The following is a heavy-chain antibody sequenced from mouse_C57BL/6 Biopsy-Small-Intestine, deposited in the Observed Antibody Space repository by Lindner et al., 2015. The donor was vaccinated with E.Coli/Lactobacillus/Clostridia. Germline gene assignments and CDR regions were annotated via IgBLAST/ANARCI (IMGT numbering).Heavy chain of an antibody. CDR2: IDPYNSGT. D-gene: IGHD2-13*01. CDR3: VRPFGDLFAY. Sequence: VQLQESGPELVKPGASVKMSCKASGYTFTSYVLHWVKQKPGQGLEWMGYIDPYNSGTKYSAKFKGKATLTSDKSSSTAYMELSSLTSEDSAVYYCVRPFGDLFAYWGQGTLVTVSA. V-gene: IGHV1-14*01. J-gene: IGHJ3*01. CDR1: GYTFTSYV.